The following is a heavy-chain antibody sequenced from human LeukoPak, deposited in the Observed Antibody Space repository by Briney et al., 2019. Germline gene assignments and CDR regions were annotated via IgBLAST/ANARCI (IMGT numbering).Heavy chain of an antibody. J-gene: IGHJ5*02. CDR1: GGSIDSNS. D-gene: IGHD6-13*01. V-gene: IGHV4-59*01. Sequence: SETLSLPCTVSGGSIDSNSWTWIRQPPGKGLEWIGYIYYSGTANYNPSLKSRVTMSVGMSKNQFSLKLSSVTAADTAVYYCARRSSSWKNWFDPWGQGTLVTVSS. CDR2: IYYSGTA. CDR3: ARRSSSWKNWFDP.